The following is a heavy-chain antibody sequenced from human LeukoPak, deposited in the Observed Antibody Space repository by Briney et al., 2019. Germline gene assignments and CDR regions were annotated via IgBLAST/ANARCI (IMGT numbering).Heavy chain of an antibody. CDR1: GDSVSSNSVA. CDR2: TYYRSRWYN. J-gene: IGHJ5*02. Sequence: PSQTLSLTCGISGDSVSSNSVAWNWIRQSPSRGLEWLGRTYYRSRWYNDYAESVKSRIIINPDTTKNQFSLQLNSVTPEDTAVYYCARDFNLNDLPWWFDPWGQGTLVTVSS. D-gene: IGHD1-20*01. CDR3: ARDFNLNDLPWWFDP. V-gene: IGHV6-1*01.